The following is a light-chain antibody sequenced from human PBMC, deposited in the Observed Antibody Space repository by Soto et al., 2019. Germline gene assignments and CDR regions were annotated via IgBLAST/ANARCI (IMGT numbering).Light chain of an antibody. V-gene: IGKV3-15*01. CDR2: GAS. CDR3: QQYYDWPPFT. Sequence: EIVMPQSSATLSVSHGEGATVSCRASQSVSTSLAWYQQKPGQAPRLLIYGASTRASSTPARFSGSGSGTEFTLTISSLQSEDFAVYHCQQYYDWPPFTFGQGTRLEIK. CDR1: QSVSTS. J-gene: IGKJ5*01.